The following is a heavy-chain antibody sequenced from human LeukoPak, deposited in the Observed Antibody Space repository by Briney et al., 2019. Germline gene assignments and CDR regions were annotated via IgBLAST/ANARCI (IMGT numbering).Heavy chain of an antibody. CDR1: GFTFSRYG. D-gene: IGHD4-11*01. Sequence: GRSLRLSCAASGFTFSRYGMHWVRQAPGKGLEWVAVISHDGGNEYYADSVKGRFTISRDNSKSTLYLQMDSLRAEDTAVYYCAKDSSTSNPCYGLDVWGQGTTVTVSS. V-gene: IGHV3-30-3*02. CDR2: ISHDGGNE. CDR3: AKDSSTSNPCYGLDV. J-gene: IGHJ6*02.